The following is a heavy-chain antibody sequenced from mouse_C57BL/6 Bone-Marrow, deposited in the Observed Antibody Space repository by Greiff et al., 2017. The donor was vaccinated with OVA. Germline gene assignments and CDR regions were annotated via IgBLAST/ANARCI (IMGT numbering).Heavy chain of an antibody. CDR2: INPNNGGT. Sequence: VQLKQSGPELVKPGASVKMSCKASGYTFTDYNMHWVKQSHGKSLEWIGYINPNNGGTSYNQKFKGKATLTVNKSSSTAYMELRSLTSEDSAVYYCARKLLRSYYFDYWGQGTTLTVSS. D-gene: IGHD1-1*01. CDR1: GYTFTDYN. CDR3: ARKLLRSYYFDY. V-gene: IGHV1-22*01. J-gene: IGHJ2*01.